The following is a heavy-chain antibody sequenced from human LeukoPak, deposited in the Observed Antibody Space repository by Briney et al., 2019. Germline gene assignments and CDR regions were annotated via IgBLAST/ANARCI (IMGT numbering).Heavy chain of an antibody. CDR3: ARMGYCSSTSCYSSNAFDI. CDR1: GYTFTGYY. Sequence: ASVKVSCKASGYTFTGYYMHWVRQAPGQGLEWMGWINPNSGGTNYAQKFQGRVTMTRDTSISTAYMELSRLRSDDTAVYYCARMGYCSSTSCYSSNAFDIWGQGTMVTVSS. J-gene: IGHJ3*02. CDR2: INPNSGGT. D-gene: IGHD2-2*01. V-gene: IGHV1-2*02.